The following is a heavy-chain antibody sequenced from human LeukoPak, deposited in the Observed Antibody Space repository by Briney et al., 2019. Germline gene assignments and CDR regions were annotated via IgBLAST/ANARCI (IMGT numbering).Heavy chain of an antibody. CDR3: ARLASSSSRSVDY. Sequence: GESLKISCKGSGYSFTSYWIGWVRQMPGKGLEWMGIIYPGDSDTRYSPSFQGQVTISADKSISTAYLQWSSLRASDSAMFYCARLASSSSRSVDYWGQGTLVTVSS. D-gene: IGHD6-6*01. CDR1: GYSFTSYW. J-gene: IGHJ4*02. V-gene: IGHV5-51*01. CDR2: IYPGDSDT.